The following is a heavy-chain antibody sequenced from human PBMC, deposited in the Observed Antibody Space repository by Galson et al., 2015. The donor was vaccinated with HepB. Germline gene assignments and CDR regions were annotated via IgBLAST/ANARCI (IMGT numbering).Heavy chain of an antibody. V-gene: IGHV3-30-3*01. D-gene: IGHD6-19*01. CDR3: SILHSSGWSRTGGGVDGFDI. J-gene: IGHJ3*02. Sequence: SLRLSCAASGVTFSSYAMHWVRQAPGKGLDWVAVTSYDGSNKYYADSVKGRFTISRDNSKNTLYLQMNSLTAEDTAIYYCSILHSSGWSRTGGGVDGFDIWGQGTMVTVS. CDR2: TSYDGSNK. CDR1: GVTFSSYA.